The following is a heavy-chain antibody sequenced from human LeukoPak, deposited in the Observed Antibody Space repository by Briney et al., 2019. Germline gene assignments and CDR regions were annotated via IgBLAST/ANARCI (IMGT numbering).Heavy chain of an antibody. CDR1: GYTFTNYY. CDR3: ARVVADNWFDP. J-gene: IGHJ5*02. D-gene: IGHD2-15*01. Sequence: GQSLKISCNGFGYTFTNYYIAWVRQLLGKGLEWMGIIYPGDSDTRYSPSLQGQVTHSADKSISTAYLQWSSLKASNTAMSNCARVVADNWFDPWGQGTLVTVSS. CDR2: IYPGDSDT. V-gene: IGHV5-51*01.